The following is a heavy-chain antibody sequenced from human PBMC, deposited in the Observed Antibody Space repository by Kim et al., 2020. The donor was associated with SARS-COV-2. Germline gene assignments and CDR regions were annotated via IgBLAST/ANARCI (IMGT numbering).Heavy chain of an antibody. V-gene: IGHV3-30*18. Sequence: GGSLRLSCAASGFTFSSYGMHWVRQAPGKGLEWVAVMSYDGSNKYYTESVKGRFSISRDISKNTLYLQMNSLRVEDTAVYYCAKGENTVLTPKRFDYWGQGTLVTVSS. CDR3: AKGENTVLTPKRFDY. D-gene: IGHD4-17*01. J-gene: IGHJ4*02. CDR1: GFTFSSYG. CDR2: MSYDGSNK.